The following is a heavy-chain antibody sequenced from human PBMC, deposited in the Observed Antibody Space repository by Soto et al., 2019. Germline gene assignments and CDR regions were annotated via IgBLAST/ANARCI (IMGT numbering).Heavy chain of an antibody. V-gene: IGHV3-7*01. CDR3: ARRRIMLFAPHLDV. CDR1: GFAFRTYW. J-gene: IGHJ6*02. Sequence: PGGSLRLSCSASGFAFRTYWMSWVRQAPGKGLEWVANIKPDGSEKPYADSVKGRFTISRDNAKNSLHLQMSSLRAEDTAVYYCARRRIMLFAPHLDVWGQGTTVTVSS. D-gene: IGHD2-8*01. CDR2: IKPDGSEK.